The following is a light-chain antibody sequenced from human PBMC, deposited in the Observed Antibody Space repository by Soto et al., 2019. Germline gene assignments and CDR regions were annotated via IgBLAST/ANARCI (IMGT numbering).Light chain of an antibody. J-gene: IGKJ1*01. CDR3: QQSYSTPPWT. Sequence: EIVLTQSPGTLSLSPGERATLSCRASQTINSGLAWYQHKRGQAPRLLIYGVSVRAIGIPDRFGGSGSGTDFTLTISRLQPEDFATYFCQQSYSTPPWTFGQGTKVDIK. V-gene: IGKV3-20*01. CDR1: QTINSG. CDR2: GVS.